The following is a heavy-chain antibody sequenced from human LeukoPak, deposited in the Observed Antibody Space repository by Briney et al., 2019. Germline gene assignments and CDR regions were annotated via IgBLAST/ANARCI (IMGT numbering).Heavy chain of an antibody. J-gene: IGHJ4*02. CDR3: ARGPVTMVRVVSYFDY. CDR2: IYTSGST. CDR1: GGSISSYY. Sequence: SETLSLTCTVSGGSISSYYWSWIRQPASKGLEWIGRIYTSGSTNYNPSLKSRVTISVDTSKNQFSLKLSSVTAADTAVYYCARGPVTMVRVVSYFDYWGQGTLVTVSS. D-gene: IGHD3-10*01. V-gene: IGHV4-4*07.